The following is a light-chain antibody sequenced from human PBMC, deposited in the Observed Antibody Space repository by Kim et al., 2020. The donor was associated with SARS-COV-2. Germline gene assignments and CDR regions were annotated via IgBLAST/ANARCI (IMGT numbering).Light chain of an antibody. V-gene: IGKV1-5*03. CDR3: QKYKNIPST. CDR2: KTS. J-gene: IGKJ5*01. Sequence: DIQMTQSPSTLSASVGDRVTITCRASQRFSSCLDWYQQKPGKVPKLLIYKTSILESGVPSRFRGSGSGTEFTLTISSLQPDDIATYNSQKYKNIPSTFGEGRRMGIK. CDR1: QRFSSC.